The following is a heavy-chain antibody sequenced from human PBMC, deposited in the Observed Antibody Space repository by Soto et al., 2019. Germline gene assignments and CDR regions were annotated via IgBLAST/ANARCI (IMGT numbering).Heavy chain of an antibody. J-gene: IGHJ4*02. CDR3: AHSPLGQLLLYFDF. Sequence: QITLKESGPTLVKPTQTLTLTCTFSGFSLSTSGVGVGWIRQPPGKALEWLALIYWDAEKRYSPSLKNRLTITKDTANNQVVLTMTNMDPVDTATYFCAHSPLGQLLLYFDFWGQGTLVTVSS. CDR1: GFSLSTSGVG. D-gene: IGHD2-15*01. CDR2: IYWDAEK. V-gene: IGHV2-5*02.